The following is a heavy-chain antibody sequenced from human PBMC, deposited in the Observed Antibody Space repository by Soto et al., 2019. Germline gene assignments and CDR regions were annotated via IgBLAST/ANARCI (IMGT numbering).Heavy chain of an antibody. J-gene: IGHJ5*02. CDR1: GFKFTSYG. CDR2: VTAYNDNV. CDR3: SSYDFWSGYSQDL. Sequence: QVELVQSGGEVKKPGASVKVSCKVSGFKFTSYGINWVRQAPGQGLEWVGWVTAYNDNVKYAEKFQGRVTMTADTAATTAYMDLTILRADDTAVYYCSSYDFWSGYSQDLWGQGTLVTVAS. V-gene: IGHV1-18*01. D-gene: IGHD3-3*01.